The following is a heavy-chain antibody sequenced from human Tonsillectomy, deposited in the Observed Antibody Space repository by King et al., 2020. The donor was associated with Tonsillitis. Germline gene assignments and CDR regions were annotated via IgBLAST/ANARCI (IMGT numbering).Heavy chain of an antibody. CDR3: ARSDEATHYYFDY. CDR2: ISSSSSTI. V-gene: IGHV3-48*01. D-gene: IGHD5-24*01. Sequence: VQLVESGGGLVQPGGSLRLSCAASGFTFSSYSMNWVRQAPGKGLEWVSYISSSSSTIYYADSVKGRFTISRDNAKNSLYLQMNSLRAEDTAVYYCARSDEATHYYFDYWGQGTLVTVAS. J-gene: IGHJ4*02. CDR1: GFTFSSYS.